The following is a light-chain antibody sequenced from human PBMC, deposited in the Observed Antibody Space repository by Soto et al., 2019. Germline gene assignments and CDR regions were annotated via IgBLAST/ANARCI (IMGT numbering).Light chain of an antibody. V-gene: IGKV3-11*01. Sequence: EIVLTQSQATLSLSPGERATLSCRASQSVSSYLAWYQQKPGQAPRLLIYDASNRANGIPARFSGSGSGTDFTLTISSLEPEDFAVYYCQQRSNWPPYTFGQGTKLEIK. CDR2: DAS. CDR3: QQRSNWPPYT. CDR1: QSVSSY. J-gene: IGKJ2*01.